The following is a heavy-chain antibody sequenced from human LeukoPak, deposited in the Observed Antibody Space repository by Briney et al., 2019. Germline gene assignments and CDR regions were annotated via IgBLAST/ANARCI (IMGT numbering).Heavy chain of an antibody. J-gene: IGHJ6*02. CDR1: GGSFSGYY. CDR3: ARLGVSIVAVPAAPTYYYYGMDV. D-gene: IGHD2-2*01. V-gene: IGHV4-34*01. CDR2: INHSGST. Sequence: SETLSLTCAVYGGSFSGYYWSWIRQPPGKGLEWIGEINHSGSTNYNPSLKSRVTISVDTSKNQFSLKLSSVTAADTAVYYCARLGVSIVAVPAAPTYYYYGMDVWGQGTTVTVSS.